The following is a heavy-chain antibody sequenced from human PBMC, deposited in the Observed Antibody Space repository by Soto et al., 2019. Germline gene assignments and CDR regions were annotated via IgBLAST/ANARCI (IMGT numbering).Heavy chain of an antibody. CDR2: INHSGST. V-gene: IGHV4-34*01. CDR3: ERGLGYRSRGRCYSPWFDT. J-gene: IGHJ5*02. Sequence: SETLSLTCAVYGGSFSGYYWSWIRQPPGKGLEWIGEINHSGSTNYNPSLKSRVTISVDTSKNQFSLKLSSVTAADTAVYYCERGLGYRSRGRCYSPWFDTWGQGTLVTVSS. D-gene: IGHD2-15*01. CDR1: GGSFSGYY.